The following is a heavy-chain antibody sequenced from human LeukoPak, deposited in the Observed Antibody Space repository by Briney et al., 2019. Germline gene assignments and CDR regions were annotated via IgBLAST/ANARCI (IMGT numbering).Heavy chain of an antibody. D-gene: IGHD6-6*01. CDR1: GGTFISYA. Sequence: GASVKVSCKASGGTFISYAISWVRQAPGQGLEWMGGIIPIFGTANYAQKFQGRVTITTDESTSTAYMELSSLRSEDTAVYYCARGIAARPLHYYYYYMDVWGKGTTVTVSS. CDR2: IIPIFGTA. V-gene: IGHV1-69*05. J-gene: IGHJ6*03. CDR3: ARGIAARPLHYYYYYMDV.